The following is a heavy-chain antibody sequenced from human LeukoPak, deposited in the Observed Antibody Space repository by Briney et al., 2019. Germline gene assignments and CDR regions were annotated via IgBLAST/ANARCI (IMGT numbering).Heavy chain of an antibody. D-gene: IGHD3-22*01. CDR2: INPSGGST. J-gene: IGHJ3*02. CDR1: GYTFTSYY. Sequence: ASAKVSCKASGYTFTSYYMHWVRQAPGQGLEWMGIINPSGGSTSYAQKFQGRVTMTRDTSTSTVYMELSSLRSEDTAVYYCARGADDSSGSADAFDIWGQGTMVTVSS. CDR3: ARGADDSSGSADAFDI. V-gene: IGHV1-46*01.